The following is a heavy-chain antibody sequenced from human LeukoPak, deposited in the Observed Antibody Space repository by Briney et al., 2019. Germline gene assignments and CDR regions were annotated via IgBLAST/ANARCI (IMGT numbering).Heavy chain of an antibody. V-gene: IGHV4-59*02. Sequence: SETLSLTCSVSGGSVTHYYWSWIRQPPGKGLEWIGYIYYSGSTNYNPSLKSRVTISVDTSKIRFSLKLSSVTAADTAVYYCARTQRGYNYGYQYYYYGLDVWGQGTTVTVSS. CDR3: ARTQRGYNYGYQYYYYGLDV. CDR2: IYYSGST. CDR1: GGSVTHYY. D-gene: IGHD5-18*01. J-gene: IGHJ6*02.